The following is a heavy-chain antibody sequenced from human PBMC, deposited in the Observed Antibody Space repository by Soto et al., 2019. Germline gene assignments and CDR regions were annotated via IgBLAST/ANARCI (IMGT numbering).Heavy chain of an antibody. Sequence: SETLSLTCTVSGGSIANNNYFWGWVRQPPGKGLEWIGSTAYSGGTYKNPSLKSRVTVSVDTSKNQFSLKLTSVTAADTAVYYCAKVVVGATSHSDFDSWGQGTLVTVSS. V-gene: IGHV4-39*01. J-gene: IGHJ4*02. CDR3: AKVVVGATSHSDFDS. CDR2: TAYSGGT. CDR1: GGSIANNNYF. D-gene: IGHD2-15*01.